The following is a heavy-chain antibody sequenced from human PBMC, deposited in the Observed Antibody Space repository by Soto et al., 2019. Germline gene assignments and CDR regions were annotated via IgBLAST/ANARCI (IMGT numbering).Heavy chain of an antibody. CDR3: AKARSGSLHEGYYFDN. CDR1: GFTFISYG. V-gene: IGHV3-30*18. Sequence: QVQWVESGGGVVQPGRSLRLSCAASGFTFISYGMHWVRQAPGKGLEWLAVMSYDGRDKYYADSVRSRFTISRDNSKNSVYLQLNSLRVEDTAVYYCAKARSGSLHEGYYFDNWGQGSLVTVSS. J-gene: IGHJ4*02. CDR2: MSYDGRDK. D-gene: IGHD2-15*01.